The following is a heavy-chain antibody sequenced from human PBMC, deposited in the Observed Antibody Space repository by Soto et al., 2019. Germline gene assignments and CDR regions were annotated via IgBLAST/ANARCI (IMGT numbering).Heavy chain of an antibody. CDR3: ARGGGLEPLGY. J-gene: IGHJ4*02. D-gene: IGHD1-1*01. CDR2: IYYSGST. Sequence: QVQLQESGPGLVKPSETLSLTCTVSGGSISSYYWSWIRQPPGKGLEWIGYIYYSGSTNYNPSLKSRVTISVDTSKNQFSRKLSSVTAADTAVYYCARGGGLEPLGYWGQGTLVTVSS. CDR1: GGSISSYY. V-gene: IGHV4-59*01.